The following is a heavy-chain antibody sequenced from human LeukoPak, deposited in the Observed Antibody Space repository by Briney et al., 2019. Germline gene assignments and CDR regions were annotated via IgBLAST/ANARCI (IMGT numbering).Heavy chain of an antibody. CDR3: AKAVALNYFHYGLDV. V-gene: IGHV3-23*01. J-gene: IGHJ6*02. D-gene: IGHD6-19*01. Sequence: GGSLRLSCAASGLTFSNYAMNWVRQAPGKGLEWVSVISGSDNSTYYADSVKGQFTISRDNSKYTPYLQMNSLRVEDTAVYYCAKAVALNYFHYGLDVWGQGTTVTVSS. CDR1: GLTFSNYA. CDR2: ISGSDNST.